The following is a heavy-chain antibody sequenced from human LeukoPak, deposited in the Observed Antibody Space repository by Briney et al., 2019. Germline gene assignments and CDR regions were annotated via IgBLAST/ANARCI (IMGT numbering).Heavy chain of an antibody. D-gene: IGHD3-10*01. CDR1: GYTFTSYG. CDR2: ISAYNGNT. CDR3: ARITMVRGVIITSPYFDY. Sequence: ASVKVSCKASGYTFTSYGISWVRQAPGQGLEWMGWISAYNGNTNCAQKLQGRVTMTTDTSTSTAYMELRSLRSDDTAVYYCARITMVRGVIITSPYFDYWGQGTLVTVSS. V-gene: IGHV1-18*01. J-gene: IGHJ4*02.